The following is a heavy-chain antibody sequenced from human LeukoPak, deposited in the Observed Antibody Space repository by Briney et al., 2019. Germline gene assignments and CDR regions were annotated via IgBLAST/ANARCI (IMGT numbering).Heavy chain of an antibody. Sequence: GASVKVSCKASGYTFTSYYMHWVRQAPGQGLEWMGIIIPSGGSTSYAQKFQGRVTMTRDTSTSTVYMELSSLRSEDTAVYYCARAETYYDILTGYYYYYYMDVWGKGTTVTVSS. J-gene: IGHJ6*03. CDR3: ARAETYYDILTGYYYYYYMDV. D-gene: IGHD3-9*01. V-gene: IGHV1-46*01. CDR2: IIPSGGST. CDR1: GYTFTSYY.